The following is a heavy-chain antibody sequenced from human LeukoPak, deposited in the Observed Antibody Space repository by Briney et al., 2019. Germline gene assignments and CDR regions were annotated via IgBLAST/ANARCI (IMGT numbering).Heavy chain of an antibody. Sequence: PGGSLRLSCAASGFTFSGSAMHWVSQASGKGLEWVGRIRSKANSYATAYAASVKGRFTVSRDDSKNTAYLQMNSLKTEDTAVYYCSSSIWFGELLKAFDLWGRGTLVTVSS. CDR1: GFTFSGSA. V-gene: IGHV3-73*01. CDR2: IRSKANSYAT. J-gene: IGHJ2*01. CDR3: SSSIWFGELLKAFDL. D-gene: IGHD3-10*01.